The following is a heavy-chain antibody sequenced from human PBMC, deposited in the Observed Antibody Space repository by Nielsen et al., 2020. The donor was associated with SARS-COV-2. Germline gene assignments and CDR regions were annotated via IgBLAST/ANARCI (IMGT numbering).Heavy chain of an antibody. CDR1: GFTFTDFW. D-gene: IGHD1-7*01. CDR3: ARAWNFAVH. V-gene: IGHV3-7*01. CDR2: IKQDGSEK. Sequence: GGSLRLSCAASGFTFTDFWFSWVRKTPGKGLEWVANIKQDGSEKNYVDSVKGRFTISRDNAKSSVYLEMNSLRAEDTAVYYCARAWNFAVHWGQGSLVTVSS. J-gene: IGHJ4*02.